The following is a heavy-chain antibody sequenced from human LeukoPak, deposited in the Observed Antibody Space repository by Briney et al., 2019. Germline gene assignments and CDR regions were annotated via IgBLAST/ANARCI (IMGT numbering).Heavy chain of an antibody. CDR2: IIPIFGTA. D-gene: IGHD3-9*01. Sequence: ASVKVSCKASGGTFSSYAISWVRQAPGQGLEWMGVIIPIFGTANYPRKFQGRVTITADESTSTAYMELSSLRSEDTAVYYCARPIKYYDILTGYYRHDAFDIWGQGTMVTVSS. CDR3: ARPIKYYDILTGYYRHDAFDI. V-gene: IGHV1-69*13. CDR1: GGTFSSYA. J-gene: IGHJ3*02.